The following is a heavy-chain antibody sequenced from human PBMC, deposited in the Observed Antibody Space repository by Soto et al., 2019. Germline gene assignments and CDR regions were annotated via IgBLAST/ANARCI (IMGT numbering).Heavy chain of an antibody. D-gene: IGHD5-12*01. CDR1: GGSISNYY. J-gene: IGHJ4*02. CDR2: ICYTGGS. V-gene: IGHV4-59*01. Sequence: PSETLSLTCPVSGGSISNYYLTWIRQPPGKGLGWVCYICYTGGSNYNPSLKSRVTISVDTSKNHFSLKLSSVTAADTAVYFCARGTRGYRGYASHIETGGQGTQVTVSS. CDR3: ARGTRGYRGYASHIET.